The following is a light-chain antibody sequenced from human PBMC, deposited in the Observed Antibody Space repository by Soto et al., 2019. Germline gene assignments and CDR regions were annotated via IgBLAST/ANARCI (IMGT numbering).Light chain of an antibody. J-gene: IGKJ4*01. CDR1: QDISNY. V-gene: IGKV1-33*01. Sequence: DIPMTQSPSSLSASVGDRVTITCQASQDISNYLNWYQQKPGKAPKLLIYDASNLETGVPSRFSGSGSGTDFTYTISSLQPEDIATDYCQQYDNLPALTFGGGTKVEIK. CDR3: QQYDNLPALT. CDR2: DAS.